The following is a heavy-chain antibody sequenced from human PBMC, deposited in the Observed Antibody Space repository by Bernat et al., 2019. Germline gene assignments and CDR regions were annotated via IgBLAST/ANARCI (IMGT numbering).Heavy chain of an antibody. CDR1: GFTFSSYA. V-gene: IGHV3-23*01. J-gene: IGHJ6*02. Sequence: EVQLLESGGGLVQPGGSLRLSCAASGFTFSSYAMSWFRQAPGKGLGWVSAISGSGGSTYYADSVKGRFTISRDNSKNTLYLQMNSLRAEDTAVYYCATGSAGYYYYGMDVWGQGTTVTVSS. D-gene: IGHD4-17*01. CDR2: ISGSGGST. CDR3: ATGSAGYYYYGMDV.